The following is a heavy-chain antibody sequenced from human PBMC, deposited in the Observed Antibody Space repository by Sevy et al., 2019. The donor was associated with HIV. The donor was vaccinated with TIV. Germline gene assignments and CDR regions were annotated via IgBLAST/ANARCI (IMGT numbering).Heavy chain of an antibody. CDR3: TTRLSGSYGVWYIDY. V-gene: IGHV3-15*01. D-gene: IGHD1-26*01. CDR1: GGSFSGYY. J-gene: IGHJ4*02. Sequence: ETLSLTCAVYGGSFSGYYWSWIRQPPGKGLEWVGRIKSKTDGGTTDYAAPVKGRFTISRDDSKNTLYLQMNSLKTEDTAVYYCTTRLSGSYGVWYIDYWGQGTLVTVSS. CDR2: IKSKTDGGTT.